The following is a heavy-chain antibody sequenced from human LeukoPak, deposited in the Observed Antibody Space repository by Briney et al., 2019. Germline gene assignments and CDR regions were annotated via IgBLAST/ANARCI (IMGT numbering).Heavy chain of an antibody. CDR2: SDPKSGAT. V-gene: IGHV1-2*02. CDR1: GYTFTSYD. J-gene: IGHJ4*02. Sequence: ASVKVSCKASGYTFTSYDINWVRQAPGQRFEWMGWSDPKSGATKYEHFQGRVTMTRDTSISTAYMELSRLTSDDTAVYYCARGNFYDNKGYSPELRYWGQGTLVTVSS. CDR3: ARGNFYDNKGYSPELRY. D-gene: IGHD3-10*01.